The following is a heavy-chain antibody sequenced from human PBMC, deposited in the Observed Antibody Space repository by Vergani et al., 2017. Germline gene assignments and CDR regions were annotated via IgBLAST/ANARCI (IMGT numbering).Heavy chain of an antibody. V-gene: IGHV4-61*02. D-gene: IGHD4-17*01. J-gene: IGHJ3*02. CDR2: IYTSGST. CDR3: ARDRSQTTVTTDDAFDI. Sequence: QVQLQESGPGLVKPSQTLSLTCTVSGGSISSGSYYWSWIRQPAGKGLEWIGRIYTSGSTNYNPSLKSRVTISVDTSKNQFSLKLSSVTAADTAVYYCARDRSQTTVTTDDAFDIWGQGTMVTVSS. CDR1: GGSISSGSYY.